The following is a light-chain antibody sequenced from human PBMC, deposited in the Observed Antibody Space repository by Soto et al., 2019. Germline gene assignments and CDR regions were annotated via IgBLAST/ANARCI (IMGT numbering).Light chain of an antibody. V-gene: IGKV1-39*01. Sequence: DIQMTQSPSSLSASVGDRATITCRASQSISSYLNWYQQKPGKAPKLLIYAASSLQSGVPSRFSGSGSGTDFTLTISSLQPEDFATYYCQQSYCTPLTFGGGTKVVIK. CDR3: QQSYCTPLT. CDR2: AAS. J-gene: IGKJ4*01. CDR1: QSISSY.